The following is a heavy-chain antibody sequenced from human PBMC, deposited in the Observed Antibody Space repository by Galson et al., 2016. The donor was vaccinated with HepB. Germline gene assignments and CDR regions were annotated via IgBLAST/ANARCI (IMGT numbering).Heavy chain of an antibody. J-gene: IGHJ6*02. CDR2: IQSDGRTT. V-gene: IGHV3-74*01. D-gene: IGHD4-17*01. CDR3: HVGDYGDAFNRYYYYGMDV. CDR1: GFTCSRYW. Sequence: SLRLSCAASGFTCSRYWTPWVRPAPGTELVWVSRIQSDGRTTGYADSVKGRFTISRDNVKNTLYLQMNSLRAEDTAVYYCHVGDYGDAFNRYYYYGMDVWGQGTTGTVS.